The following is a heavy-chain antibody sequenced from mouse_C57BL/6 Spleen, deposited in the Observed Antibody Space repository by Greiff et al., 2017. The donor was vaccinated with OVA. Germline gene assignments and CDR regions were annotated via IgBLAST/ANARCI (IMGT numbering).Heavy chain of an antibody. J-gene: IGHJ4*01. CDR3: ARSAYYDGSSYDAMDY. D-gene: IGHD1-1*01. Sequence: EVKLMESGGGLVQPGGSLSLSCAASGFTFTDYYMSWVRQPPGKALEWLGFIRNKANGYTTEYSASVKGRFTISRDNSKSILYLQMNALRAEDRATYYCARSAYYDGSSYDAMDYWGQGTSVTVSA. V-gene: IGHV7-3*01. CDR2: IRNKANGYTT. CDR1: GFTFTDYY.